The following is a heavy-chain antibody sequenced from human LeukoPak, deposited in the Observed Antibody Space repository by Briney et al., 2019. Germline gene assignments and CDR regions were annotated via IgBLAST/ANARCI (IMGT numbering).Heavy chain of an antibody. CDR1: GLNFDDSA. CDR2: ISADGGST. Sequence: GGSLRLSCVASGLNFDDSAMHWVRQAPGKGLEWVSLISADGGSTSSADSVKGRFSISRDNSKNSLYLQMNSLRSEDTAMYYCAKESGKFDYWGQGTLVAVSS. CDR3: AKESGKFDY. J-gene: IGHJ4*02. V-gene: IGHV3-43*02.